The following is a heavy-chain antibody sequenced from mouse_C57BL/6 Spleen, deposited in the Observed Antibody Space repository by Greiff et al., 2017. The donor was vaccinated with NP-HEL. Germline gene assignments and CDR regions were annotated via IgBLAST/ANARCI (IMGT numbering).Heavy chain of an antibody. CDR2: INPGSGGT. V-gene: IGHV1-54*01. CDR1: GYAFTNYL. Sequence: VKLQESGAELVRPGTSVKVSCKASGYAFTNYLIEWVKQRPGQGLEWIGVINPGSGGTNYNEKFKGKATLTADKSSSTAYMQLSSLTSEDSAVYFCAREGYGNHYAMDYWGQGTSVTVSS. J-gene: IGHJ4*01. D-gene: IGHD2-1*01. CDR3: AREGYGNHYAMDY.